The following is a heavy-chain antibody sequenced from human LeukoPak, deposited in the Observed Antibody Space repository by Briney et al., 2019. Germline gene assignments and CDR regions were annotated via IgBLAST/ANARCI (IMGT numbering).Heavy chain of an antibody. J-gene: IGHJ4*02. CDR2: ISGSGGST. D-gene: IGHD6-19*01. CDR1: AFTFSSYA. Sequence: PAGSLRLSCAASAFTFSSYAMSWVRQAPGKGLEWVSAISGSGGSTYYADSVKGRFTISRDNSKNTLYLQMNRLRAEDTAVYYCAKDRAVAGVYYFDYWGQGTLVTVSS. CDR3: AKDRAVAGVYYFDY. V-gene: IGHV3-23*01.